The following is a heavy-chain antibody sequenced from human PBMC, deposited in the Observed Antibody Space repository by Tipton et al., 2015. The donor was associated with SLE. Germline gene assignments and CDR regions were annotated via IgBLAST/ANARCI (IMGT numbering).Heavy chain of an antibody. D-gene: IGHD5-12*01. CDR3: ARVSQDMVVTGNWYFDL. V-gene: IGHV3-23*01. Sequence: SLRLSCAASGFTFSAYAMNWVRQAPGKGLEWVSGISGSGGSTYYADSVKGRFTISRDNSKNTLYLQMNSLRADDTAIYYCARVSQDMVVTGNWYFDLWGRGTLVTVSS. CDR1: GFTFSAYA. J-gene: IGHJ2*01. CDR2: ISGSGGST.